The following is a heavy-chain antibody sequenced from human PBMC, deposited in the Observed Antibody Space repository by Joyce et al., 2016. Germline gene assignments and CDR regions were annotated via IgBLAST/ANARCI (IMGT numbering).Heavy chain of an antibody. CDR1: GYTFSSYA. J-gene: IGHJ6*02. V-gene: IGHV1-18*01. CDR2: GSAYIGNT. D-gene: IGHD3-3*01. CDR3: AREISYYDFRTGYFDKYYHAMDV. Sequence: QIQLVQSGAEVKKPGASVKVSCKASGYTFSSYAYSWVRQAPGQGLEWMGWGSAYIGNTKYAEKFQGRVTMTTDTSTSTAYMELKSLRFDDTAVYYCAREISYYDFRTGYFDKYYHAMDVWGQGTTVIVSS.